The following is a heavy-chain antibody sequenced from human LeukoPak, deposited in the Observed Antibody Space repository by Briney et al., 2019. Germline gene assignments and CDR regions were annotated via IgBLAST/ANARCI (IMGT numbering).Heavy chain of an antibody. CDR2: IAYDGSNK. CDR3: AKVAVAGIDSDY. Sequence: PGRSLRLSCAASGFTFSSYGTHWVRQAPGKGLEWVAVIAYDGSNKYYADSVKGRFTISRDNSKTTLYLQMNSLRAEDTAVYYCAKVAVAGIDSDYWGQGTLVTVSS. J-gene: IGHJ4*02. CDR1: GFTFSSYG. D-gene: IGHD6-19*01. V-gene: IGHV3-30*18.